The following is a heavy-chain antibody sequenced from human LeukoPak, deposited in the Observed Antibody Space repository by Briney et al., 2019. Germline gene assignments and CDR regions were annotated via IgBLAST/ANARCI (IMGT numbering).Heavy chain of an antibody. CDR1: GDSISSRSYY. D-gene: IGHD5-18*01. J-gene: IGHJ4*02. CDR2: IYYSGST. V-gene: IGHV4-39*01. Sequence: SETLSLTCTVSGDSISSRSYYWGWIRQPPGKGLEWIGNIYYSGSTYYNPSLKSRVTISVDTSKNQFSLKLSSVTAADTAVYYCARHPVRTGYSYGYYFDYWGQGTLVTVSS. CDR3: ARHPVRTGYSYGYYFDY.